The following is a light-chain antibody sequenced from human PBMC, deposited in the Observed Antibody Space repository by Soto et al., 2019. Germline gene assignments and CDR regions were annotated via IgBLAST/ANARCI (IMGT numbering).Light chain of an antibody. J-gene: IGKJ2*01. CDR3: QQYGDSPAYT. CDR1: QSVSSSY. V-gene: IGKV3-20*01. CDR2: GAS. Sequence: EIVLTQSPGTLSLSPGERATLSCRASQSVSSSYLAWYQQKPGQAPRLLIYGASSRATGIPDRFSGSGSGTDFTLTISRLEPEDFAVYYCQQYGDSPAYTFGQGTKLEI.